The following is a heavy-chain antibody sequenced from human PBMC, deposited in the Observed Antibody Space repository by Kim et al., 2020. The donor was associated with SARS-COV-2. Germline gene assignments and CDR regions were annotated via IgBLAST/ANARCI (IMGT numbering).Heavy chain of an antibody. Sequence: GGSLRLSCTTSGFTFTGHAMSWVRQAPGKGREWVSSIDGSDVTTYYVDPVKGRFPISRDDSKNTLYLQMSALRADDTDAYYCLKGGWGWIWDYWGQGTLVSVSS. CDR1: GFTFTGHA. V-gene: IGHV3-23*01. CDR3: LKGGWGWIWDY. J-gene: IGHJ4*02. D-gene: IGHD2-21*01. CDR2: IDGSDVTT.